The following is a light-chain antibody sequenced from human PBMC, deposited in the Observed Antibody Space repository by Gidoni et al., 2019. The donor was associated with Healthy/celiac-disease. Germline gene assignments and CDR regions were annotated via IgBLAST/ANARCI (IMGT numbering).Light chain of an antibody. CDR3: QQYDNLPPLT. Sequence: DIQMTKSPSSLSASVGDRVTITCQASQHLSNYLNWYQQKPGKAPKLLIYDASNLETGVPSRFSGSGSGTDFTFTISSLQPEDIAAYYCQQYDNLPPLTFGGGTKVEIK. J-gene: IGKJ4*01. CDR2: DAS. CDR1: QHLSNY. V-gene: IGKV1-33*01.